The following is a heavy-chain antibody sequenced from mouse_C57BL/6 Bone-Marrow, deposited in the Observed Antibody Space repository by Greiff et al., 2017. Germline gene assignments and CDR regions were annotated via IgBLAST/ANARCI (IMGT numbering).Heavy chain of an antibody. CDR3: AKTAQVPLDY. Sequence: VQGVESGAELARPGASVKLSCKASGYTFTRYGISWVKQRTGQGLEWIGEIYPRSGNTYYNEKFKGKATLTADKSSSTAYMELRSLTSEDSAVYFCAKTAQVPLDYWGQGTTLTVSS. CDR1: GYTFTRYG. CDR2: IYPRSGNT. V-gene: IGHV1-81*01. J-gene: IGHJ2*01. D-gene: IGHD3-2*02.